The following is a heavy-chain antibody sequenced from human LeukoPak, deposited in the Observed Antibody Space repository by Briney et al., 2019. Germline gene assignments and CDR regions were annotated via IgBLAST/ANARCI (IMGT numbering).Heavy chain of an antibody. CDR1: GYTFSSYG. CDR2: ISAYNGNT. J-gene: IGHJ4*02. D-gene: IGHD3-16*01. Sequence: VASVKVSCKASGYTFSSYGISWVRKGPPPGNESMGWISAYNGNTNYAQKLQGRVTMTTDTSTSTAYMELRSLRSDDTAVYYCARLDYDRKPINYWGQGTLVTVSS. CDR3: ARLDYDRKPINY. V-gene: IGHV1-18*01.